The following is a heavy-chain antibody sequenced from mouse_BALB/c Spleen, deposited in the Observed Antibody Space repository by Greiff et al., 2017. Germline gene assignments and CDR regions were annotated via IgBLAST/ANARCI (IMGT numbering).Heavy chain of an antibody. V-gene: IGHV1-7*01. J-gene: IGHJ3*01. CDR3: ASDDGYYSSWFAY. Sequence: VQLQQSGAELAKPGASVKMSCKASGYTFTSYWMHWVKQRPGQGLEWIGYINPSTGYTEYNQKFKDKATLTADKSSSTAYMQLSSLTSEDSAVYYCASDDGYYSSWFAYWGQGTLVTVSA. CDR2: INPSTGYT. D-gene: IGHD2-3*01. CDR1: GYTFTSYW.